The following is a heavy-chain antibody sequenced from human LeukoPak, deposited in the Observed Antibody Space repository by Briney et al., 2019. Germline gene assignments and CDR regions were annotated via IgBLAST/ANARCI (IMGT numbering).Heavy chain of an antibody. Sequence: GGSLRLSCAASGFTFSSYGMHWVRQAPGKGLEWVAVISYDGSSKYYADSVMGRFTISRDNSKNTLYLQLNSLSADDTAVYYCAKLDYYGNYWGQGTLVTVSS. CDR1: GFTFSSYG. CDR2: ISYDGSSK. CDR3: AKLDYYGNY. V-gene: IGHV3-30*12. J-gene: IGHJ4*02. D-gene: IGHD3-10*01.